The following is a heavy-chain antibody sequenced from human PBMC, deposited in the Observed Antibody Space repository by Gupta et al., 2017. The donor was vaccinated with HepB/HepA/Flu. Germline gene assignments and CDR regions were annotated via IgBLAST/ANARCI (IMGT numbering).Heavy chain of an antibody. V-gene: IGHV3-23*01. Sequence: EVELLDSGGNLVQPGGSLRLSCAASGFTFTTYAMTWVRQAPGKGLEWVSTISGSGGSTWYADSVKGRFTISRDNSRNTLYRQMNSLRAEDTAIYDCVKDYSDADRYGFAELFDYGGQGTLVTVSS. D-gene: IGHD5-18*01. J-gene: IGHJ4*02. CDR2: ISGSGGST. CDR1: GFTFTTYA. CDR3: VKDYSDADRYGFAELFDY.